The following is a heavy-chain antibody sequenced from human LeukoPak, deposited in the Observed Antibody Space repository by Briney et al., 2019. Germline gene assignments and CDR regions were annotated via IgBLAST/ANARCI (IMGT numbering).Heavy chain of an antibody. CDR2: ISSSGSTI. V-gene: IGHV3-48*03. J-gene: IGHJ4*02. CDR3: ARDKRRIAAALGYFDY. D-gene: IGHD6-13*01. Sequence: GGSLRLSCAASGFTFSSYEMIWVRQAPGKGLEWVSYISSSGSTIYYADSVKGRFTISRDNAKNSLYLQMNSLRAEDTAVYYCARDKRRIAAALGYFDYWGQGTLVTVSS. CDR1: GFTFSSYE.